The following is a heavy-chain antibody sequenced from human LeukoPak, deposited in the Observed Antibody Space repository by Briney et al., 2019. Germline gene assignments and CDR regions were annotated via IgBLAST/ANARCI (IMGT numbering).Heavy chain of an antibody. CDR2: IYYSGST. D-gene: IGHD3-22*01. CDR3: ARVRYYYDSSGLVDAFDI. Sequence: PSETLSLTCAVYGGSFSSYYWSWIRQPPGKGLEWIGYIYYSGSTNYNPFLKSRVTISVDTSKNQFSLKLSSVTAADTAVYYCARVRYYYDSSGLVDAFDIWGQGTMVTVSS. CDR1: GGSFSSYY. V-gene: IGHV4-59*01. J-gene: IGHJ3*02.